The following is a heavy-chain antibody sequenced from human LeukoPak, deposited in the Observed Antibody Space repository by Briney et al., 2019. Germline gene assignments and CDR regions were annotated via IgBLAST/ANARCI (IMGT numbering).Heavy chain of an antibody. Sequence: GGSLRRSCATSEFTVSSNYMNWVRQAPGKGLEWVSVISSGGATYYADSVKGRFTISRDNPKNTLYLQMNSLRAEDTAVYYCARDSSYYNRRALDAFDIWGQGTMVTVSS. V-gene: IGHV3-53*01. J-gene: IGHJ3*02. CDR2: ISSGGAT. CDR1: EFTVSSNY. CDR3: ARDSSYYNRRALDAFDI. D-gene: IGHD3-22*01.